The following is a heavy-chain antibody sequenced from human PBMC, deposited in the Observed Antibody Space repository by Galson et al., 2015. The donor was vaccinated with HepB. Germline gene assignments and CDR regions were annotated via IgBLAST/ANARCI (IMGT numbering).Heavy chain of an antibody. V-gene: IGHV1-8*01. D-gene: IGHD3-3*01. CDR1: GYTFTSYD. Sequence: SVKVSCKASGYTFTSYDINWVRQATGQGLEWMGWMNPNSGNTGYAQKFQGRVTMTRNTSISTAYMELSSLRSEDTAVYYCARVGYYDFWSGYPPYYYYMDVWGKGTTVTVSS. CDR3: ARVGYYDFWSGYPPYYYYMDV. J-gene: IGHJ6*03. CDR2: MNPNSGNT.